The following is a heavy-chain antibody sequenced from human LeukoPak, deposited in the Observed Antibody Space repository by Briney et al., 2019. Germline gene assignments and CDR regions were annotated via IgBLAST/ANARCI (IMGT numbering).Heavy chain of an antibody. CDR2: ISGSGGST. CDR1: GFTFSSYA. CDR3: AKRAPLWFGELSPYYFDY. D-gene: IGHD3-10*01. J-gene: IGHJ4*02. Sequence: PGGSLRLSCAASGFTFSSYAMSWVRQAPGKGLEWVSAISGSGGSTYYADSVKGRFTISRDNSKNTLYLQMNSLRAEDTAVYYCAKRAPLWFGELSPYYFDYWGQGTLVTVSS. V-gene: IGHV3-23*01.